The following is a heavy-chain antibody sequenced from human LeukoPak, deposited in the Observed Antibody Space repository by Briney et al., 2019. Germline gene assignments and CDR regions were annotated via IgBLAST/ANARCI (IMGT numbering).Heavy chain of an antibody. Sequence: PSETLSLTCTVSGGSISSYYWSWIRQPAGKGLEWIGRIYTSGSTNYNPSLKSRVTMSVDTSKNQFSLKLSSVTAADTAVYYCARGETRWLVSYGMDVWGQGTTVTVSS. CDR3: ARGETRWLVSYGMDV. CDR2: IYTSGST. V-gene: IGHV4-4*07. J-gene: IGHJ6*02. CDR1: GGSISSYY. D-gene: IGHD6-19*01.